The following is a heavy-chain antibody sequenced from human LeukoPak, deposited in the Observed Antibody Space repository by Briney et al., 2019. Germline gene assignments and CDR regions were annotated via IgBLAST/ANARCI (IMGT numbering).Heavy chain of an antibody. CDR3: ARDAGYDSSRYYSPYYYYGMDV. Sequence: PGGSLRLSCAASGFTFSSYSMNWVRQAPGKGLEWVSYISSSSSTIYYADSVKGRFTISRDNAKNSLYLQMNSLRAEDTAVYYCARDAGYDSSRYYSPYYYYGMDVWGQGTSVTVSS. V-gene: IGHV3-48*01. D-gene: IGHD3-22*01. CDR1: GFTFSSYS. CDR2: ISSSSSTI. J-gene: IGHJ6*02.